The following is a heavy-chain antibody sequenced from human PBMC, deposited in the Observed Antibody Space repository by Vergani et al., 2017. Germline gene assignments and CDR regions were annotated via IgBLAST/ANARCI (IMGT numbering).Heavy chain of an antibody. V-gene: IGHV3-23*04. J-gene: IGHJ6*02. Sequence: EVDLVESGGGLAQPGGSLRLSCEASGITFWKFGMHWVRQGPGKGLEWVSGISGSGGSTYYADSVKGRFTISRDNSKNTLYLQMNSLRAEDTAVYYCAKAYYDYYYYYGMDVWGQGTTVTVSS. CDR3: AKAYYDYYYYYGMDV. CDR2: ISGSGGST. CDR1: GITFWKFG. D-gene: IGHD3-3*01.